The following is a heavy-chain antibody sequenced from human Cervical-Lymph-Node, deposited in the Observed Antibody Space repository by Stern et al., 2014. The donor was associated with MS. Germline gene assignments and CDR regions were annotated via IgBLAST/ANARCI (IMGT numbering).Heavy chain of an antibody. V-gene: IGHV3-48*01. D-gene: IGHD2-21*01. J-gene: IGHJ6*02. CDR2: ISGSSGTV. CDR3: ARENPALFAYIAQYSYYGMDV. Sequence: VQLVESGGGLVPPGGSLRLSCAASGFTFRSYSFTWVRQAPGKGLEWVAYISGSSGTVYYADSVKGRFPISRDNARNSLYLQLNSLRAEDTAVYYCARENPALFAYIAQYSYYGMDVWGQGTTVTVSS. CDR1: GFTFRSYS.